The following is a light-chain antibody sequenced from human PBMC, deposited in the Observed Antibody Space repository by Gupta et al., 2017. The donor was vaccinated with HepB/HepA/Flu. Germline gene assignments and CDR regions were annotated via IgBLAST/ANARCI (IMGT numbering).Light chain of an antibody. CDR1: SSDVGCYNL. V-gene: IGLV2-23*02. Sequence: QSALTQPASVSGSPGQSITISCTGTSSDVGCYNLVSWYQQSPGKAPKLIIYELNKRPVGVSNRFSGSKSGNTAPLTTSGLQSEDEAHYYCSSYAGSTTPVTFGGGTKLTVL. CDR2: ELN. CDR3: SSYAGSTTPVT. J-gene: IGLJ2*01.